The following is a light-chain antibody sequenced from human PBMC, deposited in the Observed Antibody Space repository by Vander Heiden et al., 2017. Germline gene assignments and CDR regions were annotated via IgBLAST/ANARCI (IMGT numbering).Light chain of an antibody. Sequence: DIQMTQSPSSLSASVGDRVTITCRASQSISSYLNWYQQKPGKAPKLLIYAASSLQSGVPSRFSGSGYGTDFTLTISSLQPEDFTTYYCQQIDSNPMCTFGQGTKLEIK. CDR3: QQIDSNPMCT. J-gene: IGKJ2*02. CDR2: AAS. V-gene: IGKV1-39*01. CDR1: QSISSY.